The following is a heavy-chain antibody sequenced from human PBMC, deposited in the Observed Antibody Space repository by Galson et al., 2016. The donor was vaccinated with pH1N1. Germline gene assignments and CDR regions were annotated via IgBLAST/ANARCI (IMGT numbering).Heavy chain of an antibody. D-gene: IGHD3-3*01. V-gene: IGHV4-61*02. J-gene: IGHJ5*01. Sequence: LSLTCSVSGGSINRDTDYWNWIRQPAGKGLEWIGRVSGTGTTNYNPSLKSRVTISIDTSKNQFSLKMASVTAADTAVYFCARESLEWLIISGHRVELNWFDSWGQGTLVTVSS. CDR1: GGSINRDTDY. CDR2: VSGTGTT. CDR3: ARESLEWLIISGHRVELNWFDS.